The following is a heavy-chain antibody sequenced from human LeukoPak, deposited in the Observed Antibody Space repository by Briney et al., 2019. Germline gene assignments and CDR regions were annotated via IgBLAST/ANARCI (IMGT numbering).Heavy chain of an antibody. CDR3: ARDPYGDYVNYQLAGDLFDY. V-gene: IGHV3-11*04. CDR1: GFTFSDYY. D-gene: IGHD4-17*01. J-gene: IGHJ4*02. Sequence: GRPFRLSSAASGFTFSDYYMSWIRQAPGKGREWMSYIISGDTISYSDSLKGRFTISRDNAKNSLYLQMNSLRADHTAVYYCARDPYGDYVNYQLAGDLFDYWGQGTLVTVSS. CDR2: IISGDTI.